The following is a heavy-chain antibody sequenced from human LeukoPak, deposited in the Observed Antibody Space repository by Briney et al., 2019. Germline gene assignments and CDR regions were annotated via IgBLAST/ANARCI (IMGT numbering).Heavy chain of an antibody. CDR3: ARGGQPLLRYFDY. V-gene: IGHV3-13*01. Sequence: GGSLRLSCAASGFTFSSYDMHWVRQATGKGLEWVSAIGTAGDAYYPGSVKGRFTISRENAKNPLYLQMNSLRAGDTAVYYCARGGQPLLRYFDYWGQGTLVTVSS. D-gene: IGHD2-21*02. J-gene: IGHJ4*02. CDR1: GFTFSSYD. CDR2: IGTAGDA.